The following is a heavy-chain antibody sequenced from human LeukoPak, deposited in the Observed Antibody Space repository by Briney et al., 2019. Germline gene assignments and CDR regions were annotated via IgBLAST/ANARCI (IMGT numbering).Heavy chain of an antibody. CDR2: IYYGGST. CDR3: ARGNYDFWSGYSYNYYYYYYGMDV. V-gene: IGHV4-59*12. D-gene: IGHD3-3*01. CDR1: GGSISSYY. Sequence: SETLSLPCTVSGGSISSYYWSWIRPPPGKGLEWIGYIYYGGSTNYNPSLKSRATISVDTSKNQFSLKLSSVTAADTAVYYCARGNYDFWSGYSYNYYYYYYGMDVWGQGTTVTVSS. J-gene: IGHJ6*02.